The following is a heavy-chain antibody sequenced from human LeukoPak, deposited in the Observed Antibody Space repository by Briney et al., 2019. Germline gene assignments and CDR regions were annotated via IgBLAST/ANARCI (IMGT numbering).Heavy chain of an antibody. CDR3: ARGGERKQQLVRSLDY. Sequence: GGSQRLSCAASGFTFSSYGMHWVRQAPGKGLEWVAVIWYDGSNKYYADSVKGRFTISRDNSKNTLYLQMNSLRAEDTAVYYCARGGERKQQLVRSLDYWGQGTLVTVYS. V-gene: IGHV3-33*01. D-gene: IGHD6-13*01. CDR2: IWYDGSNK. CDR1: GFTFSSYG. J-gene: IGHJ4*02.